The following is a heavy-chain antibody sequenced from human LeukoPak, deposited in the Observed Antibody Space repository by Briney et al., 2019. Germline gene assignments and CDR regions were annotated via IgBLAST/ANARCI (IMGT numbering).Heavy chain of an antibody. D-gene: IGHD3-9*01. J-gene: IGHJ3*02. Sequence: GESLKISCKASGYRFTRYWIGWVRQMPGKGLEWMGIIYPGDSDTRYSPSFQGQVTISADKSISTAYLQWSSLKASDTAIYYCAKHNYDIHAFDIWGQGTMVTVSS. CDR2: IYPGDSDT. V-gene: IGHV5-51*01. CDR3: AKHNYDIHAFDI. CDR1: GYRFTRYW.